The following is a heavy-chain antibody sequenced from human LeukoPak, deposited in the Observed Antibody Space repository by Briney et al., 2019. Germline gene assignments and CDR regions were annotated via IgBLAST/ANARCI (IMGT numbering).Heavy chain of an antibody. Sequence: GESLKISCEASGYSFTTYWIGWVRQMPGKGLEWMGIVYPGDSDTKYSPSFQGQVTISADKSISTAYLQWSSLKASDTAMYYCTRLQYYSDSGAFRYFDFWGQGTLVTVSS. CDR1: GYSFTTYW. J-gene: IGHJ4*02. CDR3: TRLQYYSDSGAFRYFDF. CDR2: VYPGDSDT. V-gene: IGHV5-51*01. D-gene: IGHD3-22*01.